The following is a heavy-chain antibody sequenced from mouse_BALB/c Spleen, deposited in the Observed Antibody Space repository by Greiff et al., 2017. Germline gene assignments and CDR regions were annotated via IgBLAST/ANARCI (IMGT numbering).Heavy chain of an antibody. D-gene: IGHD1-1*01. Sequence: QVQLKESGAELAKPGASVKMSCKASGYTFTSYWMHWVKQRPGQGLEWIGYINPSTGYTEYNQKFKDKATLTADKSSSTAYMQLSSLTSEDSAVYYCAIEDYDSSREDAMDYWGQGTSVTVSS. CDR3: AIEDYDSSREDAMDY. CDR2: INPSTGYT. J-gene: IGHJ4*01. V-gene: IGHV1-7*01. CDR1: GYTFTSYW.